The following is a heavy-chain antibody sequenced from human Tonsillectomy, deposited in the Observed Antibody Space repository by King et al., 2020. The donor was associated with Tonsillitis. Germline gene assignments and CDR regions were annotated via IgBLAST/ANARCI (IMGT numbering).Heavy chain of an antibody. CDR2: IYHSGST. D-gene: IGHD2-15*01. CDR3: ARLYCSGGSCYSQGGWFDP. Sequence: VQLQESGPGLVKPSETLSLTCAVSGYSISSGYYWGWIRQPPGKGLEWIGSIYHSGSTYYNPSLKSRVTISVDTSKNQFSLKLSSVPAADTAVYYCARLYCSGGSCYSQGGWFDPWGQGTLVTVSS. CDR1: GYSISSGYY. V-gene: IGHV4-38-2*01. J-gene: IGHJ5*02.